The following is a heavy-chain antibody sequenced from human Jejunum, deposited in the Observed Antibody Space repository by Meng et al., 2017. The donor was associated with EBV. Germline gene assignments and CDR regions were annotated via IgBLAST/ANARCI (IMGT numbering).Heavy chain of an antibody. D-gene: IGHD5-24*01. CDR1: GYTFTTHH. CDR3: ARGDGYNLY. CDR2: MSPDNGDT. J-gene: IGHJ4*02. Sequence: VQLWEAGAEVKKPGASVKVSCKASGYTFTTHHINWVRQATGQGLEYMGWMSPDNGDTGYAQNFQGRLTMTRDTSISTAYMELSSLTSDDTAVYYCARGDGYNLYWGQGTLVTVSS. V-gene: IGHV1-8*01.